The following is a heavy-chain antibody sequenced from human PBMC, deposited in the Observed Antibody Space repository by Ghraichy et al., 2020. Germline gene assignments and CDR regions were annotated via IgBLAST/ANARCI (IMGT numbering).Heavy chain of an antibody. D-gene: IGHD4-11*01. CDR1: GFTFSNYG. CDR2: ISYAGSDK. V-gene: IGHV3-30*18. Sequence: GGSLRLSCAASGFTFSNYGMHWVRQAPGKGLEWVAVISYAGSDKYYVDSVEGRFTISRDNSNNTLYLQINSLRAEDTAVYYCAKDLPDFSRYYYYGMDVWGQGTTVTVAS. J-gene: IGHJ6*02. CDR3: AKDLPDFSRYYYYGMDV.